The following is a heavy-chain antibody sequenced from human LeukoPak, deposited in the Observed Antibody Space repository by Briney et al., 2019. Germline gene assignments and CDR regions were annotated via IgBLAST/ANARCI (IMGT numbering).Heavy chain of an antibody. CDR3: AKAPPYKKYFDY. Sequence: PGGSLRLSCAASGFTFSGCAMSWVRQAPGKGLEWVSAISGSGGSTYYADSVKGRFTISRDSSKNTLYLQMNSLRAEDTAAYYCAKAPPYKKYFDYWGQGTLVTVSS. V-gene: IGHV3-23*01. D-gene: IGHD1-1*01. CDR1: GFTFSGCA. J-gene: IGHJ4*02. CDR2: ISGSGGST.